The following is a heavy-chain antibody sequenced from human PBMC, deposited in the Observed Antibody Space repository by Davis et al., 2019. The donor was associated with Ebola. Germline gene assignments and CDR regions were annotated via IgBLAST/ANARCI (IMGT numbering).Heavy chain of an antibody. CDR2: IYWDDDK. D-gene: IGHD2-2*01. CDR1: GFSLSTSGVG. J-gene: IGHJ6*02. Sequence: SGPTLVKPTQTLTLTCTFSGFSLSTSGVGVGWIRQPPGKALEWLALIYWDDDKRYSPSLKNRLTITKDTSKNQVVLTMTNMDPVDTATYYCARIRHTWDVVVPAATEYYYYSMDVWGQGTTVTVSS. CDR3: ARIRHTWDVVVPAATEYYYYSMDV. V-gene: IGHV2-5*02.